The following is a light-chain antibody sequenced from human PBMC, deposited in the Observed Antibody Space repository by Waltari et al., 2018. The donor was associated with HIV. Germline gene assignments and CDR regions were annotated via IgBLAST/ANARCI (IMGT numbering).Light chain of an antibody. J-gene: IGKJ2*01. CDR3: QQYNSYLYT. CDR2: KAS. Sequence: DIQMTQSPSTLSASVGDSVTITCRASQSISSWLAWYQQKPGKAPKLLIQKASSLESGVPSRFSGSGSGTEFTLTISSLQPDDFATYYCQQYNSYLYTFGQGTKLEIK. V-gene: IGKV1-5*03. CDR1: QSISSW.